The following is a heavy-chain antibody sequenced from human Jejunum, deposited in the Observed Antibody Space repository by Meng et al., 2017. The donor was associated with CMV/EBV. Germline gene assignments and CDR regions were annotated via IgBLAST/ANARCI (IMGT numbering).Heavy chain of an antibody. J-gene: IGHJ4*02. CDR3: AKGSALGGSYYFDY. D-gene: IGHD1-26*01. CDR2: ISGSGGSI. CDR1: GFSFSDYA. V-gene: IGHV3-23*01. Sequence: GFSFSDYAMGWVRQAPGKGLEWVSSISGSGGSIQYADSVKGRFTISRDNSKNTLYLQMNSLRDEDTAMYYCAKGSALGGSYYFDYWGQGTLVTVSS.